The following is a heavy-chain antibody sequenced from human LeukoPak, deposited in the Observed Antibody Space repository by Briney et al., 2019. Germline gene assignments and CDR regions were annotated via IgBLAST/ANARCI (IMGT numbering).Heavy chain of an antibody. D-gene: IGHD5-12*01. CDR3: ARTNRLRSYYYYGMDV. Sequence: SETLSLTCTVSGGSISSYYWSWIRQPPGKGLEWIGYIYYSGSTNYNPSLKSRVTISVDTSKNQFSLKLSSVTAAGTAVYYCARTNRLRSYYYYGMDVWGKGTTVTVSS. V-gene: IGHV4-59*01. CDR1: GGSISSYY. J-gene: IGHJ6*04. CDR2: IYYSGST.